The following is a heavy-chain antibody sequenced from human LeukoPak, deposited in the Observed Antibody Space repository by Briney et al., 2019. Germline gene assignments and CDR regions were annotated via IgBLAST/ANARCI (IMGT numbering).Heavy chain of an antibody. J-gene: IGHJ6*03. CDR1: GYTFTSYD. CDR3: ARERYYDFWSGYYMQGDYYYYYYMGV. V-gene: IGHV1-8*01. D-gene: IGHD3-3*01. Sequence: ASVKVSCKASGYTFTSYDINWVRQATGQGLEWMGWMNPNSGNTGYAQKFQGRVTMTRNTSISTAYMELSSLRSEDTAVYYCARERYYDFWSGYYMQGDYYYYYYMGVWGKGTTVTVSS. CDR2: MNPNSGNT.